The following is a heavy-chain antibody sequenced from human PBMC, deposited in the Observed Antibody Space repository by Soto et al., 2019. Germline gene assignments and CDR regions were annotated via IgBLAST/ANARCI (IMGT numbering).Heavy chain of an antibody. CDR2: IYYSGST. Sequence: PSETLSLTCTVSGGSISSYYWSRIRQPPGKGLEWIGYIYYSGSTNYNPSLKSRVTISVDTSKNQFSLKLSSVTAADTAVYYCARGDGYSRAYYFDYWGQGTLVTVSS. CDR3: ARGDGYSRAYYFDY. D-gene: IGHD5-18*01. V-gene: IGHV4-59*01. J-gene: IGHJ4*02. CDR1: GGSISSYY.